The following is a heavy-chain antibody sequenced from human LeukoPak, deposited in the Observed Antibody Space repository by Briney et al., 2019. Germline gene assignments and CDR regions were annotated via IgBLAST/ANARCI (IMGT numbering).Heavy chain of an antibody. V-gene: IGHV4-34*01. D-gene: IGHD3-16*01. Sequence: SETLSLTCAVYGGSFSGYYWSWIRQPPGKGLEWIGEINHSGSTNYNPSLKSRVNISVDTSKNQFSLKLSSVTAADTAVYYCSTSLGAFDIWGQGTMVTVSS. CDR3: STSLGAFDI. J-gene: IGHJ3*02. CDR1: GGSFSGYY. CDR2: INHSGST.